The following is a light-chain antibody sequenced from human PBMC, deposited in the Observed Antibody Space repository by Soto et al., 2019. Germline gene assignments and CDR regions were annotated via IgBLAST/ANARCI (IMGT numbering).Light chain of an antibody. V-gene: IGLV2-14*01. CDR3: SSYTSSSTSCV. Sequence: QSVLTQPASVSGSPGQSITISCTGTSSDVGGYNYVSWYQQHPGKAPKVMIYEVSNRPSGVSNRFSGSKSGNTASLTISGLQAEDEADYYCSSYTSSSTSCVFGTGTRSPS. CDR2: EVS. J-gene: IGLJ1*01. CDR1: SSDVGGYNY.